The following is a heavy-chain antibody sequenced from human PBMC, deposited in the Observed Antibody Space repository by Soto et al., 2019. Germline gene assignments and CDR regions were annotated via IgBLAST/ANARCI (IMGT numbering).Heavy chain of an antibody. CDR2: ISGSGGST. V-gene: IGHV3-23*01. Sequence: EVQLLESGGGLVQPGGSLRLSCAASGFTFSSYAMSWVRQAPGKGMEWFSAISGSGGSTYYADSVKGRFTISRDNSKNTLYLQMNSLRAEDTAVYYCAKDEGYSSGNFDYWGQGTLVTVSS. CDR1: GFTFSSYA. D-gene: IGHD6-19*01. J-gene: IGHJ4*02. CDR3: AKDEGYSSGNFDY.